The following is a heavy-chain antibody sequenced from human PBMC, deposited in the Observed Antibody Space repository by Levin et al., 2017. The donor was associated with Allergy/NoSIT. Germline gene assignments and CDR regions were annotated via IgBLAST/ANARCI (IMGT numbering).Heavy chain of an antibody. CDR3: ARGRWRTGTTDY. CDR2: INPNSGGT. CDR1: GYTFTGYY. J-gene: IGHJ4*02. Sequence: PGGSLRLSCKASGYTFTGYYMHWVRQAPGQGLEWMGWINPNSGGTNYAQKFQGRVTMTSDTSISTAYMEVSSLRSDDTAMYYCARGRWRTGTTDYWGQGTLVTVSS. V-gene: IGHV1-2*02. D-gene: IGHD1-7*01.